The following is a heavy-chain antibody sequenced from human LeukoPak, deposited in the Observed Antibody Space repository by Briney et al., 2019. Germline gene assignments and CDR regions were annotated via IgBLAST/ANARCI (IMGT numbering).Heavy chain of an antibody. J-gene: IGHJ6*02. CDR1: GFSFSSYA. Sequence: SGGSLRLSCAASGFSFSSYAMHWVRQAPGKGLEWVAVISYDGSNKYYADSVKGRITISRDNSKNTLYLQMNSLRAEDTAVYYCARDSRYSGNIYYYYGMDVWGQGTTVTVSS. CDR3: ARDSRYSGNIYYYYGMDV. CDR2: ISYDGSNK. D-gene: IGHD1-26*01. V-gene: IGHV3-30*04.